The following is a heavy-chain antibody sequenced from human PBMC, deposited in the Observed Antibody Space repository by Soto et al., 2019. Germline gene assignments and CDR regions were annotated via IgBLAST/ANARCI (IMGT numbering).Heavy chain of an antibody. D-gene: IGHD3-22*01. CDR2: VYYSGFT. J-gene: IGHJ6*01. CDR3: ATTGDSSAYYQNSGMDV. Sequence: LSLTCTVSGASINTVPCYWGWIRQSPGKGLEWIGSVYYSGFTYYNPSLKSRVTISLDTSKNQFSLEVSSVTAADTALYYCATTGDSSAYYQNSGMDVRGQGTTGSAS. CDR1: GASINTVPCY. V-gene: IGHV4-39*01.